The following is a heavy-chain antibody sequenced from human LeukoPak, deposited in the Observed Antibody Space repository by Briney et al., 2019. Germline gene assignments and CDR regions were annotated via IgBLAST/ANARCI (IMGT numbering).Heavy chain of an antibody. J-gene: IGHJ6*03. CDR2: ISYDGSNK. V-gene: IGHV3-30*18. CDR1: GFTFSSYG. Sequence: GGSLRLSCAASGFTFSSYGMHWVRQAPGKGLEWVAVISYDGSNKYYADSVKGRFTISRDNSKNTLYLQMNSLRAEDTAVYYCAKAHSSNPVLRFLEWDFGYYYYMDVWGKGTTVTVSS. CDR3: AKAHSSNPVLRFLEWDFGYYYYMDV. D-gene: IGHD3-3*01.